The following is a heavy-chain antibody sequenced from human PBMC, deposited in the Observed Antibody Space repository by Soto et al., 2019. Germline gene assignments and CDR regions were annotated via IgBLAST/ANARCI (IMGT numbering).Heavy chain of an antibody. J-gene: IGHJ3*02. CDR3: ASSYAFDI. Sequence: SETLSLTCAVYGGSFSGYYWSWIRQPPGKGLEWIGEINHSGSTNYNPSLKSRVTISVDTSKNQFSLKLSPVTAADTAVYYCASSYAFDIWGQGTMVTVSS. CDR2: INHSGST. V-gene: IGHV4-34*01. CDR1: GGSFSGYY.